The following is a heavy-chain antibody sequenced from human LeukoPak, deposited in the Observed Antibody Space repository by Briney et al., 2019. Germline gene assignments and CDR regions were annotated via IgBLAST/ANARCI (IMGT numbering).Heavy chain of an antibody. V-gene: IGHV1-2*02. CDR1: GYTFTGYY. Sequence: SVKVSYKASGYTFTGYYMHWVRQAPGQGLEWLGWINPHTGDTYHAQKFQGRVTMTSDASVNTAYMQLSRLKSDDTAIYYCARGEAPEDKWGQGTLVTVSS. CDR2: INPHTGDT. J-gene: IGHJ4*02. CDR3: ARGEAPEDK.